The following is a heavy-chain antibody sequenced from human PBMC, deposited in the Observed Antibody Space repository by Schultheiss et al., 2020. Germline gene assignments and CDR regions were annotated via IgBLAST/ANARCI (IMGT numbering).Heavy chain of an antibody. CDR1: GGSISSGGYS. D-gene: IGHD3-10*01. J-gene: IGHJ5*02. Sequence: LRLSCAVSGGSISSGGYSWSWIRQPPGKGLEWIGYIYHSGSTYYNPSLKSRVTISVDRSKNQFSLKLSSVTAADTAVYYCARAPITMVRGFDPWGQGTLVTGSS. CDR2: IYHSGST. V-gene: IGHV4-30-2*01. CDR3: ARAPITMVRGFDP.